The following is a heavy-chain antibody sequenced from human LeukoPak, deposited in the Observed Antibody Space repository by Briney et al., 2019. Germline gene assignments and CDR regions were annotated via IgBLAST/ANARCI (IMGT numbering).Heavy chain of an antibody. CDR1: GGSFSGHY. Sequence: SETLSLTCAVYGGSFSGHYWTWIRQAPGKGLEWIGESTHTGSTNYNPSLKSRVTISVDTSKNQFSLKLTSVSAAHTAVYHCATGRTGAAALDFWGPGTLVTVSS. CDR3: ATGRTGAAALDF. J-gene: IGHJ4*02. CDR2: STHTGST. D-gene: IGHD2-2*01. V-gene: IGHV4-34*01.